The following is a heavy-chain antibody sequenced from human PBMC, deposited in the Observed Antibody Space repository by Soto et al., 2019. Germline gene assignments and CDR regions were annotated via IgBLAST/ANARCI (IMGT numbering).Heavy chain of an antibody. Sequence: ASVKVSCKASEYTFSSFTLHWVRQAPGQRLEWMGWINAGNGDSKYSQKFQGRVSISRDTSASTASMELSSLTSEDTAVYYCARELQGLYYFDYWGQGTLVTVSS. CDR1: EYTFSSFT. V-gene: IGHV1-3*01. CDR3: ARELQGLYYFDY. D-gene: IGHD4-4*01. J-gene: IGHJ4*02. CDR2: INAGNGDS.